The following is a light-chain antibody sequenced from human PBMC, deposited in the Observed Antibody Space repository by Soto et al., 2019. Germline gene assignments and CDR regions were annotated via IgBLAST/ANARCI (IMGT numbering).Light chain of an antibody. J-gene: IGKJ1*01. CDR3: HQYGSSPQT. CDR2: GAS. Sequence: EIVLTQSPGTLSLSPVEIATLSCRASQSVSSSYLAWYQPKPGQAPRLLIYGASSRATGIPDRFTGSGSGTDFTLTISRLEPEDFAVFYCHQYGSSPQTCGQGTKVDIK. CDR1: QSVSSSY. V-gene: IGKV3-20*01.